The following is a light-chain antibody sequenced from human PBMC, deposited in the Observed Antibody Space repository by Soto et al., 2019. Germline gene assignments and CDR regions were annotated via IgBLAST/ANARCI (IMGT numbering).Light chain of an antibody. CDR3: SSYTSSNTLV. Sequence: QSALTQPASVSGSHGQSITMSCSGTSEDVGGYNYVSWYQHHPGKAPKLLIYEVTNRPSGLSDRFSGSKSGNTASLTISGLQAEDEADYYCSSYTSSNTLVFGTGTKVTVL. V-gene: IGLV2-14*01. J-gene: IGLJ1*01. CDR2: EVT. CDR1: SEDVGGYNY.